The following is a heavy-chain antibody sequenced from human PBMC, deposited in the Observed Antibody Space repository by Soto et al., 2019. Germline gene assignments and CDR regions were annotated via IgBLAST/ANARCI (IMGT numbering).Heavy chain of an antibody. D-gene: IGHD3-16*01. V-gene: IGHV5-10-1*01. J-gene: IGHJ6*02. CDR2: IDPSDSYT. Sequence: PGESLKISCKGSGYSFTSYWISWVRQMPGKGLEWMGRIDPSDSYTKYSPSFQGHVTISADKSISTAYLQWSSLKASDTAMYYCARQYYDDISGIYYYYGMDVWGQGTTVTVSS. CDR3: ARQYYDDISGIYYYYGMDV. CDR1: GYSFTSYW.